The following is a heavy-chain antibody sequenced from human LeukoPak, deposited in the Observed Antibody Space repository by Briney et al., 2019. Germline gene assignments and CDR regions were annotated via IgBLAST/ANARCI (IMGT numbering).Heavy chain of an antibody. CDR2: IWYDGTNK. Sequence: QTGGSLRLSCAAPGFTFSSYGMHWVRQAPGKGLEWVAIIWYDGTNKYYADSVKGRFTISRDNSKNTLYLQMNSLRAEDTGVYYCAKSRDSSGWTYFDYWGQGTLVTVSS. V-gene: IGHV3-33*06. CDR1: GFTFSSYG. D-gene: IGHD6-19*01. J-gene: IGHJ4*02. CDR3: AKSRDSSGWTYFDY.